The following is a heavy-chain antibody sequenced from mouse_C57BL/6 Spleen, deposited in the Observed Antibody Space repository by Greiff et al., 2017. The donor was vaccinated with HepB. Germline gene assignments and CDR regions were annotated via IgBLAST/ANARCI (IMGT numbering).Heavy chain of an antibody. CDR3: ARSLYEYDWYFDV. V-gene: IGHV1-82*01. J-gene: IGHJ1*03. CDR2: IYPGDGDT. D-gene: IGHD2-4*01. Sequence: VQLQQSGPELVKPGASVKISCKASGYAFSSSWMNWVKQRPGKGLEWIGRIYPGDGDTNYNGKFKGKATLTADKSSSTAYMQLSSLTSEDSAVYFCARSLYEYDWYFDVWGTGTTVTVSS. CDR1: GYAFSSSW.